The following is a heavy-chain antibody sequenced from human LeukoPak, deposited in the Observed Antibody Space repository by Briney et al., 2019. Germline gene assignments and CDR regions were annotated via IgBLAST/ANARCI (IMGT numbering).Heavy chain of an antibody. Sequence: GGSLRLSCAASGFTFSSYAMSWVRQAPGKGLEWVSAISGSGGSTYYADSVKGRFTISRDNSKNTLFLQMNSLRVEDTAIYYCAKVGGYCSSSSCYAYFDSWGQGTLVTVSS. CDR1: GFTFSSYA. V-gene: IGHV3-23*01. D-gene: IGHD2-2*01. J-gene: IGHJ4*02. CDR2: ISGSGGST. CDR3: AKVGGYCSSSSCYAYFDS.